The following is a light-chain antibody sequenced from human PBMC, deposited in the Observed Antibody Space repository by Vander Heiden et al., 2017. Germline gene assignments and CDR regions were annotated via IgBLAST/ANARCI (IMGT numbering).Light chain of an antibody. CDR1: QSVNNY. V-gene: IGKV3-11*01. CDR2: DAS. J-gene: IGKJ4*01. CDR3: QQRSNWPKRT. Sequence: EIVLTDSPATLLSSPGERATLSCRASQSVNNYLAWYQQKPGQAARLLIYDASNRATGIPARFSGSGSGTDFTLTISSLESEDFAVYFCQQRSNWPKRTFGGGTKVEIK.